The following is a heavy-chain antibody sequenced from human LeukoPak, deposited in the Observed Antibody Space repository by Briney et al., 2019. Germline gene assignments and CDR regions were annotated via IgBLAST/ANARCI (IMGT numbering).Heavy chain of an antibody. CDR1: GGSVSSGSYY. D-gene: IGHD2-2*01. Sequence: SETLSLTCTVSGGSVSSGSYYWSWIRQPPGKGLEWIGYIYYSGSTNYNPSLKSRVTISVDTSKNQFSLKLSSVTAADTAVYYCARSGWHKYQLNWFDPWGQGTLVTVSS. V-gene: IGHV4-61*01. CDR2: IYYSGST. CDR3: ARSGWHKYQLNWFDP. J-gene: IGHJ5*02.